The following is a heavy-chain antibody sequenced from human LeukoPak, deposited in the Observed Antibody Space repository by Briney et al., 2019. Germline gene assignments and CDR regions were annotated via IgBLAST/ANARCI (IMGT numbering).Heavy chain of an antibody. CDR3: AQERRSLQVRAIIFQY. CDR2: ISGSGGST. J-gene: IGHJ4*02. Sequence: AGSLPSTCAAFGFTITSITTSCVRQAPGKGLEWVSVISGSGGSTYYADSVKGRSTIFRDHSKNTLYLQMNSLRAEDTAVYYCAQERRSLQVRAIIFQYWRQQTLVTVSS. CDR1: GFTITSIT. V-gene: IGHV3-23*01. D-gene: IGHD3-10*01.